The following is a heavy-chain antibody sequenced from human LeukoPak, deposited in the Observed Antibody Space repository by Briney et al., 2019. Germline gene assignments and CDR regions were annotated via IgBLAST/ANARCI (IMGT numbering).Heavy chain of an antibody. CDR1: GFTFSSYT. J-gene: IGHJ3*02. CDR2: ISSGSTYI. V-gene: IGHV3-21*01. D-gene: IGHD3-16*01. Sequence: GGSLRLSCAASGFTFSSYTMNWVRQAPGKGLEWDSSISSGSTYIYYVDSVKGRFTISRDNAKNSLYLQMNSLRAEDTAVYYCAREGADAFDIWGQGTMVTVSS. CDR3: AREGADAFDI.